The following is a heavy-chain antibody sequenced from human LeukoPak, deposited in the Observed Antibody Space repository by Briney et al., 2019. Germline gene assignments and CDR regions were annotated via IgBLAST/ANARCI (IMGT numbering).Heavy chain of an antibody. Sequence: GGSLRLSCAASGFTFSSYAMSWVGQAPGKGREGVSAISGSGGSTYYADSVKGRFTISRDKSKNTLYLQMNSLRAEDTAVYYCARDPGSGTTYYFDYWGQGPRSPSPQ. D-gene: IGHD6-19*01. CDR1: GFTFSSYA. CDR2: ISGSGGST. CDR3: ARDPGSGTTYYFDY. J-gene: IGHJ4*02. V-gene: IGHV3-23*01.